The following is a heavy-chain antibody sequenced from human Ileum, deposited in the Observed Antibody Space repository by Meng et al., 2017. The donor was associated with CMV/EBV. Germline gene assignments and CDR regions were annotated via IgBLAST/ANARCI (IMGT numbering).Heavy chain of an antibody. Sequence: GQLPAAGPWLVNPSEHPCRSCIVSGDSITSFYWSWVRQPSGKELEWIGRIYHGGSTNYNPSLKSRVTLSVDTSKNQFSMRLTSVTAADTAVYYCARGPGGFGDFNFDYWGQGTLVTVSS. CDR2: IYHGGST. V-gene: IGHV4-4*07. D-gene: IGHD3-16*01. CDR3: ARGPGGFGDFNFDY. CDR1: GDSITSFY. J-gene: IGHJ4*02.